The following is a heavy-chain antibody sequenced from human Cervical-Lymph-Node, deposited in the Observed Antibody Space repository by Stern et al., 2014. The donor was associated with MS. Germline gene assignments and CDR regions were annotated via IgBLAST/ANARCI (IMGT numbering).Heavy chain of an antibody. CDR2: IYYSGST. CDR3: ARGGFDLADFDY. J-gene: IGHJ4*02. Sequence: QLQLQESGPGLVKPSQTLSLTCTVSGGSISSGGYYWSWIRQHPGKGLEXSGYIYYSGSTYYNPSLKSRVTISVDTSKNQFSLKLSSVTAADTAVYYCARGGFDLADFDYWGQGTLVTVSS. V-gene: IGHV4-31*03. CDR1: GGSISSGGYY.